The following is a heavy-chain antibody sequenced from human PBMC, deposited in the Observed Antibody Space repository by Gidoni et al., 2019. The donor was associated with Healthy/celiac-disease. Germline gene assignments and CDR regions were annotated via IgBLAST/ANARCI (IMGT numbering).Heavy chain of an antibody. V-gene: IGHV3-11*01. CDR2: ISSSGSTI. Sequence: QVQLVESGGGLVKPGGSLRLSCAASGFTFSDYYMRWIRQAPGKGLEWVSYISSSGSTIYYADSVKGRFTISRDNAKNSLYLQMNSLRAEDTAVYYCARDRPGAYGDYGYYYYYYGMDVWGQGTTVTVSS. CDR1: GFTFSDYY. CDR3: ARDRPGAYGDYGYYYYYYGMDV. J-gene: IGHJ6*02. D-gene: IGHD4-17*01.